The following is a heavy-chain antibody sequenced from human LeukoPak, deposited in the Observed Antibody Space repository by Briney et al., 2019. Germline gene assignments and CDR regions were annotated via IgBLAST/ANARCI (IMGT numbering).Heavy chain of an antibody. CDR2: INSDGSST. V-gene: IGHV3-74*01. CDR3: ARVGIVAGIDY. J-gene: IGHJ4*02. D-gene: IGHD6-19*01. CDR1: GFTFSSYW. Sequence: GGSLRLSCAASGFTFSSYWMHWVRQAPGKGLEWVSRINSDGSSTSYADSVKGRFTISRDNAKNTLYLQMNCLRAEDTAVYYCARVGIVAGIDYWGQGTLVTVSS.